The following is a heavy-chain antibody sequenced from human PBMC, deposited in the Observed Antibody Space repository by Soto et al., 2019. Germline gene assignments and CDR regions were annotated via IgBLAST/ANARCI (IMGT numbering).Heavy chain of an antibody. Sequence: QVQLVQSGAEVKKPGASVKVSCKASGYTFTSYGISWVRQAPGQGLEWMGWISAYNGNTNYAQKLQGRVTMTTDTTTSTAYMELRSLRSDDTAVYYCARDPYYASSGYHLWYFDYWGQGTLVTVSS. V-gene: IGHV1-18*01. J-gene: IGHJ4*02. CDR2: ISAYNGNT. CDR3: ARDPYYASSGYHLWYFDY. D-gene: IGHD3-22*01. CDR1: GYTFTSYG.